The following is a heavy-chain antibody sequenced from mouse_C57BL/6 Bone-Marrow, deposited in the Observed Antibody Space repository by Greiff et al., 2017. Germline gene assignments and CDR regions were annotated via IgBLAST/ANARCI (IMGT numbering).Heavy chain of an antibody. CDR3: ARFYSNYIPFAY. CDR1: GYTFTSYG. V-gene: IGHV1-81*01. D-gene: IGHD2-5*01. J-gene: IGHJ3*01. CDR2: IYPTNGNT. Sequence: QVQLQQSGAELVRPGASVKLSCKASGYTFTSYGIRWVKQRTGQGLEWIGEIYPTNGNTYYNEKFKGKATLTADKSSSTAYMELRSLTSEDSAVDVYARFYSNYIPFAYWGQGTLVTVSA.